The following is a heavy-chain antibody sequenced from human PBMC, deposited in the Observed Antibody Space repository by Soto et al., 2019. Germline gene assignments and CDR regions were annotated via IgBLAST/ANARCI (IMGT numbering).Heavy chain of an antibody. CDR2: IKQDGSEQ. Sequence: DVLLVESGGGLVQPGGSLRLSCAASGFTFSSYWMHWVRQAPGKGLEWVANIKQDGSEQYYADSVKGRFTISRDNAKNSLYLQMNSLRDEDTAVYHCARTIAAPEAYWGQGTLVTVSS. V-gene: IGHV3-7*01. D-gene: IGHD6-13*01. CDR1: GFTFSSYW. CDR3: ARTIAAPEAY. J-gene: IGHJ4*02.